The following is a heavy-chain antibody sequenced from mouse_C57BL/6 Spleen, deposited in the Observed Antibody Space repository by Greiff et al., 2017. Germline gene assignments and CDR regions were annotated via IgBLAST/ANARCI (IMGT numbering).Heavy chain of an antibody. CDR2: ISDGGSYT. CDR1: GFTFSSYA. J-gene: IGHJ2*01. CDR3: AREGDYYGSSFYFDY. V-gene: IGHV5-4*01. Sequence: DVKLVESGGGLVKPGGSLKLSCAASGFTFSSYAMSWVRQTPEKRLAWVATISDGGSYTYYPDNVKGRFTISRDNAKNNLYLQMSHLKSEDTAMYYCAREGDYYGSSFYFDYWGQGTTLTVSS. D-gene: IGHD1-1*01.